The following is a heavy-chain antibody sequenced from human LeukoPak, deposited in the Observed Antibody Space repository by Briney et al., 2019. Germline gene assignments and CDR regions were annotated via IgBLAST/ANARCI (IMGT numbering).Heavy chain of an antibody. J-gene: IGHJ3*02. CDR2: VYYSGST. D-gene: IGHD1-20*01. Sequence: SETLSLTCTVSGGSINTYYWSWIRQSPGKRLEWIGCVYYSGSTDYHPSLKSRVTMSVDTSKNQVSLRLTSVTAADTAVYFCAREAQITGTTRDAFAIWGQGTMVTVSS. CDR3: AREAQITGTTRDAFAI. CDR1: GGSINTYY. V-gene: IGHV4-59*01.